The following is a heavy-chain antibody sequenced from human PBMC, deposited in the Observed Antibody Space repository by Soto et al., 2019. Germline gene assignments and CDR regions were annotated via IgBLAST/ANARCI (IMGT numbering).Heavy chain of an antibody. Sequence: EVQLVESGGGLVQPGRSLRLSCAASGFTFDDYAMHWVRQAPGKGLEWVSGISWNSGSIGYADSVKGRFTISRDNAKNALYLQMNSLRAEDTALYYCAKDISPNIAAAGTHGMDVWGQGTTVTVSS. CDR3: AKDISPNIAAAGTHGMDV. D-gene: IGHD6-13*01. J-gene: IGHJ6*02. V-gene: IGHV3-9*01. CDR1: GFTFDDYA. CDR2: ISWNSGSI.